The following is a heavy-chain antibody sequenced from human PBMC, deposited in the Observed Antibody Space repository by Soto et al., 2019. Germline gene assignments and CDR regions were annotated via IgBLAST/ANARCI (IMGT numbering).Heavy chain of an antibody. CDR3: ASWYYYDSKAGMDV. CDR2: IYYSGST. V-gene: IGHV4-31*03. Sequence: SEILSLTCTVSGGSISSGGYYWSWIRQHPGKGLEWIGYIYYSGSTYYNPSLKSRVTISVDTSKNQFSLKLSSVTAADTAVYYCASWYYYDSKAGMDVWGQGTTVTVSS. J-gene: IGHJ6*02. D-gene: IGHD3-22*01. CDR1: GGSISSGGYY.